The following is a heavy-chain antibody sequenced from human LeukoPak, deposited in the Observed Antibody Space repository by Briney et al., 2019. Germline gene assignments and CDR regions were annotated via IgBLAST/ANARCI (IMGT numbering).Heavy chain of an antibody. CDR3: ARELRYSGGDAFDI. Sequence: SETLSLTCAVYGGSFSGYYWSWIRQPPGKGLEWIGYIYYSGSTNYNPSHKSRVTISVDTSKNQFSLKLSSVTAADTAVYYCARELRYSGGDAFDIWGQGTMVTVSS. CDR2: IYYSGST. V-gene: IGHV4-59*01. CDR1: GGSFSGYY. J-gene: IGHJ3*02. D-gene: IGHD3-9*01.